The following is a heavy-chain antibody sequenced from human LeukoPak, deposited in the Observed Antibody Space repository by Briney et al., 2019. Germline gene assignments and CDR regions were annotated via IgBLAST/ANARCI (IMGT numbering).Heavy chain of an antibody. CDR1: GYTFTSYG. CDR3: ARGGGVVTGEYYFDY. J-gene: IGHJ4*02. D-gene: IGHD2-21*02. V-gene: IGHV1-18*01. CDR2: ISAYNGNT. Sequence: ASVKVSCKASGYTFTSYGISWVRQAPGQGLEWMGWISAYNGNTNYAQKLQGRVTMTSDTSSSTAYMELRSLRSDDTAVYYCARGGGVVTGEYYFDYWGQGTLVTVSS.